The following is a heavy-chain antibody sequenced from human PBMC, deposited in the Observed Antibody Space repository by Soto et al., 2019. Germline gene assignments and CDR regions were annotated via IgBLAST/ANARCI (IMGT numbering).Heavy chain of an antibody. CDR3: ARRIPNWFDP. D-gene: IGHD2-21*01. CDR1: GASISSYY. J-gene: IGHJ5*02. V-gene: IGHV4-4*08. Sequence: QVQLQESGPGLVKPSETLSLTCSVSGASISSYYWSWIRQPPGKGLEWIGYIYNSGSTNYNPSLKSRVTISVDTPKNQFSLKLRSVTAADTAVYYCARRIPNWFDPWGQGTLVTVSS. CDR2: IYNSGST.